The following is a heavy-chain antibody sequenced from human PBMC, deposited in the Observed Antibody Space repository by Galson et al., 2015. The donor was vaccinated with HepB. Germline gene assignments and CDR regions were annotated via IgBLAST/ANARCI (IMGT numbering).Heavy chain of an antibody. Sequence: SLRLSCAASGFTFSDYYMSWIRQAPGKGLEWVSYISSSSSYTNYADSVKGRFTISRDNAKNSLYLQMNSLRAEDTAVYYCARHPFLLYGDPQDYFDYWGQGTLVTVSS. V-gene: IGHV3-11*06. CDR1: GFTFSDYY. D-gene: IGHD4-17*01. J-gene: IGHJ4*02. CDR2: ISSSSSYT. CDR3: ARHPFLLYGDPQDYFDY.